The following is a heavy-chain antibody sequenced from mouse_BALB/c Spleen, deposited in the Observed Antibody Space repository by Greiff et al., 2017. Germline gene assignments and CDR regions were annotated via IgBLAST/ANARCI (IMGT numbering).Heavy chain of an antibody. D-gene: IGHD1-2*01. V-gene: IGHV1-69*02. CDR2: IYPSDSYT. CDR1: GYTFTSYW. J-gene: IGHJ4*01. CDR3: TRYSLRLRYAMDY. Sequence: VQLQQPGAELVRPGASVKLSCKASGYTFTSYWINWVKQRPGQGLEWIGNIYPSDSYTNYNQKFKDKATLTVDKSSSTAYMQLSSPTSEDSAVYYCTRYSLRLRYAMDYWGQGTSVTVSS.